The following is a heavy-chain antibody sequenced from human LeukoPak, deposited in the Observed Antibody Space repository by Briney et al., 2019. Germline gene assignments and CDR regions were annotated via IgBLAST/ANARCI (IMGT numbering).Heavy chain of an antibody. CDR3: ARGEGDN. CDR1: GFTFSSYA. D-gene: IGHD3-10*01. J-gene: IGHJ4*02. Sequence: PGGSLRLSCAVSGFTFSSYAMSWVRQAPGKGLEWVSATSESGGSTYYADSVKGRFTISRDNSRNTLYLQLSSLRDDDTAVYFCARGEGDNWGQGTLVAVSS. CDR2: TSESGGST. V-gene: IGHV3-23*01.